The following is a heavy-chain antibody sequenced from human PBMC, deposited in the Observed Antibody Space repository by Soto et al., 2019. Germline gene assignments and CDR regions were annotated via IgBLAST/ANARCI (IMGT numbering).Heavy chain of an antibody. D-gene: IGHD6-19*01. J-gene: IGHJ4*02. Sequence: VSVKVSCKASGYTFTGYYMFRVLQAPGQGLEWMGWINPNSGGTNYAQKFQGRVTMTRDTSISTAYKELSRLRSDDTAVYYGARVSAGAEGSEFDYWGQGTLVTVSS. CDR3: ARVSAGAEGSEFDY. V-gene: IGHV1-2*02. CDR1: GYTFTGYY. CDR2: INPNSGGT.